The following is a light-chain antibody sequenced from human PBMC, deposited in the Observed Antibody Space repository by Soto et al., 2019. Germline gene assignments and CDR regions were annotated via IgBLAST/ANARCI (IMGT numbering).Light chain of an antibody. V-gene: IGLV5-45*02. CDR3: MSWHSSAAV. J-gene: IGLJ2*01. CDR1: SGINVATYK. CDR2: YTSDSDK. Sequence: QSVLTQPSSLSASPGASASLTCTLRSGINVATYKIYWYQQKPGSPPQYLLRYTSDSDKQQGSGFPRRFSGSKDASANAGIFRLSGLQSEDESDYSCMSWHSSAAVFGGGTKLTVL.